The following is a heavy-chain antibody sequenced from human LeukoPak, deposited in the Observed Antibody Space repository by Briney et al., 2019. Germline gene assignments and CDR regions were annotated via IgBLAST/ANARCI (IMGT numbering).Heavy chain of an antibody. V-gene: IGHV3-21*01. D-gene: IGHD3-10*02. Sequence: GGSLRLSCVASGFTFSSYSMNWVRQAPGKGLEWVSSIRSSTTYVYYADSVKGRFTISRDNAKNSLYLQMNSLRAEDTAVYYCAELGITMIGGVWGEGTTVTISS. J-gene: IGHJ6*04. CDR1: GFTFSSYS. CDR3: AELGITMIGGV. CDR2: IRSSTTYV.